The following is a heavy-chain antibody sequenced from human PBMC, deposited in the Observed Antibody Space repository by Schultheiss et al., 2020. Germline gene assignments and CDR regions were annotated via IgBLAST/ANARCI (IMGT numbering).Heavy chain of an antibody. Sequence: ASVKVSCKASGYTFTGYYMHWVRQAPGQGLEWMGGIIPIFGTANYAQKFQGRVTMTRNTSISTAYMELSSLRSEDTAVYYCARDYSPTMVRGVIYYYYGMDVWGQGTTVTVSS. CDR1: GYTFTGYY. V-gene: IGHV1-2*02. CDR2: IIPIFGTA. D-gene: IGHD3-10*01. CDR3: ARDYSPTMVRGVIYYYYGMDV. J-gene: IGHJ6*02.